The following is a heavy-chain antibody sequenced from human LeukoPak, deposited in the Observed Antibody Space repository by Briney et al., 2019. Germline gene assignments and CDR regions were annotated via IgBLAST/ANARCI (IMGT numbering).Heavy chain of an antibody. D-gene: IGHD3-16*01. V-gene: IGHV1-2*02. Sequence: ASVKVSCKASGYTFTNYYIHWVRQAPGQGLEWMGWIYPNSGGTNYAQKFRGRVTMTRDTSTSTVYMELSRLRFDDTALYYCAREATVGGYWGQGTLVTVSS. CDR3: AREATVGGY. CDR1: GYTFTNYY. CDR2: IYPNSGGT. J-gene: IGHJ4*02.